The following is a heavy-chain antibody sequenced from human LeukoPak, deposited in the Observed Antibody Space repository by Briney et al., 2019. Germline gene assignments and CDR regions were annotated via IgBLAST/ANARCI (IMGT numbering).Heavy chain of an antibody. CDR2: ISHSGST. J-gene: IGHJ4*02. CDR1: GGSISSGVYS. D-gene: IGHD3-10*01. V-gene: IGHV4-30-2*01. Sequence: SETLSLTCAVSGGSISSGVYSWSWIRQPPGKGLEWIGFISHSGSTYYTPSLKSRVTISVDRSKNQFSLKLTSVTAADTAVYYCASLMAGFGELEYFDHWGQGTLVTVSS. CDR3: ASLMAGFGELEYFDH.